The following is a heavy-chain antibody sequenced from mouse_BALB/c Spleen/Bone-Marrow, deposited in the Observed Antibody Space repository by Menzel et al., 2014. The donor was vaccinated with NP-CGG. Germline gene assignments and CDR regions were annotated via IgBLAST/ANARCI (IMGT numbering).Heavy chain of an antibody. CDR2: INPSNGGT. D-gene: IGHD2-14*01. Sequence: QVQLKQSGAELVKPGASVKLSCKASGYTFTSYYMYWVKQRPGQGLEWIGEINPSNGGTNFNEKFKSKATLTVDKSSSTAYMQLSSLTSEDSAVYYCTRREYYRYDRAMDYWGQGISVTVSS. CDR1: GYTFTSYY. J-gene: IGHJ4*01. V-gene: IGHV1S81*02. CDR3: TRREYYRYDRAMDY.